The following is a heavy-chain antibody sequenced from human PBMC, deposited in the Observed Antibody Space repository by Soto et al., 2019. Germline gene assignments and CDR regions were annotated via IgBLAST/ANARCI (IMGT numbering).Heavy chain of an antibody. CDR1: GFTFSSYA. CDR2: ISSSGGST. J-gene: IGHJ4*02. D-gene: IGHD2-21*02. Sequence: GGSLRLSCAASGFTFSSYAMHWVRQAPGKGLEYVAAISSSGGSTYHADSVKGRFTISRDNSKSTLYLQMGSLRAEDMAVYYCARSVVVTGPLDYWGQGTLVTVSS. V-gene: IGHV3-64*02. CDR3: ARSVVVTGPLDY.